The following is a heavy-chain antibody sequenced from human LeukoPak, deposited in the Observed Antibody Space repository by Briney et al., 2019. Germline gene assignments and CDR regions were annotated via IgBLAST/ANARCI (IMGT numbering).Heavy chain of an antibody. CDR1: GFTFSSYG. Sequence: PGRSLRLSCVTSGFTFSSYGMHWVRQAPGKGLQWVAVISFDGSEKYYTDSVKGRFTISTDYSRNTLYLEMNSLRADDTALYYCARSQLQYCSTTSCYVFDSWGQGTLVTVSS. V-gene: IGHV3-30*19. CDR2: ISFDGSEK. D-gene: IGHD2-2*01. CDR3: ARSQLQYCSTTSCYVFDS. J-gene: IGHJ4*02.